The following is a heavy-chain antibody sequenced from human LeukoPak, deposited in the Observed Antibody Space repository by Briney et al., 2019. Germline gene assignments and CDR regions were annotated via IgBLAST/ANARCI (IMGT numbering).Heavy chain of an antibody. CDR1: GGSISSSSYH. CDR2: IYYSGST. D-gene: IGHD2-15*01. J-gene: IGHJ4*02. V-gene: IGHV4-39*01. Sequence: SETLSLTCTVSGGSISSSSYHWGWIRQPPGKGLEWIGSIYYSGSTYYNPSLKSRVTISVDTSKNQFSLKLSSVTAADPAVYCCPSSQGDIVVVVAATFVFDYWGQGTLVTVSS. CDR3: PSSQGDIVVVVAATFVFDY.